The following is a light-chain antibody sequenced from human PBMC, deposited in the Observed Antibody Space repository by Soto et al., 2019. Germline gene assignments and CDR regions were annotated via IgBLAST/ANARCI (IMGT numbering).Light chain of an antibody. J-gene: IGKJ5*01. CDR1: QTISSW. V-gene: IGKV1-5*01. CDR3: LQHSDYPFT. Sequence: DIQMTQSPSTLSGSVGDRVTITCRASQTISSWLAWYQQKPGKAPKLLIYDASSLESGVPSRFSGSGSETEFTLTISSLQPEDFATYYCLQHSDYPFTFGQGTRLEIK. CDR2: DAS.